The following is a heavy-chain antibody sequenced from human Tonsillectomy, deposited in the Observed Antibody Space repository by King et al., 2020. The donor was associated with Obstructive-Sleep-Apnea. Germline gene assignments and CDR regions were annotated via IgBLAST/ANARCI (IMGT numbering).Heavy chain of an antibody. D-gene: IGHD3-16*01. J-gene: IGHJ6*02. V-gene: IGHV3-15*01. CDR1: GVTFSNAW. CDR3: TTDPGVVNTFRKYYYGMDV. CDR2: IKSKADGGTT. Sequence: QLVQSGGGLAKPGGSLRLSCAASGVTFSNAWMSWVRQAPGKGLEWVGRIKSKADGGTTDYAAPVKGRFTISRDDSKNTLFLQMNSLKTEDTAVYYCTTDPGVVNTFRKYYYGMDVWGQGTTVTVSS.